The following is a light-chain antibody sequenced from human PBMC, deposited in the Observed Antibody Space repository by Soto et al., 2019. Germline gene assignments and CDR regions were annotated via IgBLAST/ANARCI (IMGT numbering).Light chain of an antibody. CDR1: ASDIGSYDY. Sequence: QSALTQPASVSGSPGQSITVSCTGTASDIGSYDYVSWYQHHPGKAPKLLIYEVTNRPSGVSNRFSGSKSDYTASLTISGLQAEDEGHYYCASYTGSTTRWVFGGWTKLTVL. CDR2: EVT. CDR3: ASYTGSTTRWV. J-gene: IGLJ3*02. V-gene: IGLV2-14*01.